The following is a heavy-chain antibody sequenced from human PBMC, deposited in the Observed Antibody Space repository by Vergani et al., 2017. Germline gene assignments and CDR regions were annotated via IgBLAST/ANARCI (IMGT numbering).Heavy chain of an antibody. CDR1: GYTFNTYA. D-gene: IGHD2-21*01. V-gene: IGHV7-4-1*02. CDR2: INTNNGNP. J-gene: IGHJ4*03. Sequence: QVQLVQSGSEFKKPGASVKVSSKTSGYTFNTYAICWVRQAPGQGLEWMGWINTNNGNPTYDQDFTGRFIFSLDTSASTAYLEINNLKPEDTAFYYCAREGGPHSIWGQGTLVTVSS. CDR3: AREGGPHSI.